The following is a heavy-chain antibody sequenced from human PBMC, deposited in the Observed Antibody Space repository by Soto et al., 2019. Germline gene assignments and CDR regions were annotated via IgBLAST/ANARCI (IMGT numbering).Heavy chain of an antibody. J-gene: IGHJ6*02. D-gene: IGHD1-1*01. V-gene: IGHV3-21*02. CDR3: AIQAGLDV. CDR1: GLPFSSHS. Sequence: EVQLVESGGGLVKPGGSLRLSCAASGLPFSSHSMNWFRQAPGMGLEWVSSITSSGSDMYYADSVKGRFTISRDNAKNSLYRQMNSLRAEDTAVYYCAIQAGLDVWGQGTTVTVSS. CDR2: ITSSGSDM.